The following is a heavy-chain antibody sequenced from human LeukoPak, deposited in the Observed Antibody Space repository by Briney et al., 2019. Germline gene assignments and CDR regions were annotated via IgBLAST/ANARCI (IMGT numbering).Heavy chain of an antibody. CDR3: ARAGPYYYGSGSRPVRGAFDI. CDR1: GYTFTSYG. D-gene: IGHD3-10*01. J-gene: IGHJ3*02. Sequence: ASLKLSCKVSGYTFTSYGISWVRQAPGQGLEWMGWISAYNGNTSYAQKLQGRVTMTTDTSTSTAYMELRSLRSDDTAVYYCARAGPYYYGSGSRPVRGAFDIWGQGTMVTVSS. CDR2: ISAYNGNT. V-gene: IGHV1-18*01.